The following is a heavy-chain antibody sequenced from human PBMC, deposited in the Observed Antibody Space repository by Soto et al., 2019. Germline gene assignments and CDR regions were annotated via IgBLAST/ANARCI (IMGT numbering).Heavy chain of an antibody. D-gene: IGHD6-19*01. CDR1: GFSLRTSGVG. Sequence: SGPTLVNPTQTLTLTCIFSGFSLRTSGVGVGWIRQPPGKALAWLGFIYWNDDKRYCPSLKSRLTITKDTSKNQVVLTMTNIDPVDTATYYCAKSGSSGWYGWFDPWGQGTLVTVSS. CDR3: AKSGSSGWYGWFDP. V-gene: IGHV2-5*01. CDR2: IYWNDDK. J-gene: IGHJ5*02.